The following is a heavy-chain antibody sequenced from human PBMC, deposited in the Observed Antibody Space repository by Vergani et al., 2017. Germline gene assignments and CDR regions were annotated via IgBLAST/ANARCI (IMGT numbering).Heavy chain of an antibody. V-gene: IGHV3-66*02. D-gene: IGHD3-10*01. J-gene: IGHJ5*02. CDR2: IYSGDET. CDR1: GSTVSVNY. Sequence: ELQLVESGGGLVQPGGSLRLSCAASGSTVSVNYMTWVRQAPGQGLEWVSHIYSGDETYFADSVKGRVTISRDTSKNTLHLQINNLRVADTAVYYCSRGNYYGSGTYVDPWVQGTLVTVSS. CDR3: SRGNYYGSGTYVDP.